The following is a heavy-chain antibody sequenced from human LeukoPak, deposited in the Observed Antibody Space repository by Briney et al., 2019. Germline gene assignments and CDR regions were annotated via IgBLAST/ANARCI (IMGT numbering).Heavy chain of an antibody. CDR3: ARGITMVRGVIGDAFDI. J-gene: IGHJ3*02. D-gene: IGHD3-10*01. CDR1: GYTFTSYG. Sequence: RASVTVSCKASGYTFTSYGISWVRQAPGQGLEWMGWISAYNGNTNYAQKLQGRVTMTTDTSTSTAYMELRSLRSDDTAVYYCARGITMVRGVIGDAFDIWGQGTMVTVSS. CDR2: ISAYNGNT. V-gene: IGHV1-18*01.